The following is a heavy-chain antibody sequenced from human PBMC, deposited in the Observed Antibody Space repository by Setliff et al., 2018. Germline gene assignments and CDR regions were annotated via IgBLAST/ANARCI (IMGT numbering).Heavy chain of an antibody. Sequence: SETLSLTCAVYGGSFSGYHWSWIRQPPGKGLEWIGEINHGGSTNYNPSLKSRVTISVDTSKNQFSLKLSSVTAADTAVYYCANLQPGYCGGGICPLIDYWGQGTLVTVSS. CDR1: GGSFSGYH. J-gene: IGHJ4*02. CDR2: INHGGST. CDR3: ANLQPGYCGGGICPLIDY. D-gene: IGHD2-15*01. V-gene: IGHV4-34*01.